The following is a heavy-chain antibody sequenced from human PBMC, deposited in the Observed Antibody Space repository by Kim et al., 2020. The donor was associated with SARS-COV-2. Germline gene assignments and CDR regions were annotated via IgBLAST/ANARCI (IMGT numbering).Heavy chain of an antibody. J-gene: IGHJ4*02. D-gene: IGHD1-26*01. V-gene: IGHV3-30*09. Sequence: AHSVKGRFAISRDNSTSTLYLQMNSLRSEETAVYYCARTHSGSYYSYFDYWGQGTLVTVSS. CDR3: ARTHSGSYYSYFDY.